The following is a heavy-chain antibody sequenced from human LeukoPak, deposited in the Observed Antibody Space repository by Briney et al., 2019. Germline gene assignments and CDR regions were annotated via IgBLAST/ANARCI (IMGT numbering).Heavy chain of an antibody. D-gene: IGHD3-16*01. CDR3: ARFGPPAFDI. CDR1: GGSMNINNYY. Sequence: SETLSLTCTVSGGSMNINNYYRAWIRQPPGKGLEWLGSIYYTGTTYYNPSLKSRVTISVDTSKNQFSLKLSSVTAADTAVYYCARFGPPAFDIWGQGTMVTVSS. J-gene: IGHJ3*02. V-gene: IGHV4-39*01. CDR2: IYYTGTT.